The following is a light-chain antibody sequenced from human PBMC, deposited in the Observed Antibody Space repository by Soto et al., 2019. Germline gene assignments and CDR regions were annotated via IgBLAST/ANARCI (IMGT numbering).Light chain of an antibody. CDR1: QGISSW. V-gene: IGKV1-12*01. CDR2: AAS. Sequence: IQMTQSPSYVSASVVDRVNITFRASQGISSWLAWYQQKLGKAPNLLIYAASSLQSGVPARFSGSGSGTEFTLTISDLQPDDFATYYCQKYTLYLEKFGQGTKVDIK. J-gene: IGKJ1*01. CDR3: QKYTLYLEK.